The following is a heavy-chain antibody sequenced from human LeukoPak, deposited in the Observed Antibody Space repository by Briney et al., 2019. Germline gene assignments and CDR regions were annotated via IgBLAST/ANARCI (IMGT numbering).Heavy chain of an antibody. D-gene: IGHD3-10*01. CDR3: ARDLMVRGRSQKRGMDV. CDR1: GFTFSSYW. V-gene: IGHV3-7*03. Sequence: GGSLRLSCAASGFTFSSYWMSWVRQAPGKGLEWVANIKQDGSEKYYVDSVKGRFTISRDNAKNSLYLQMNSLGAEDTAVYYCARDLMVRGRSQKRGMDVWGKGTTVTVSS. J-gene: IGHJ6*04. CDR2: IKQDGSEK.